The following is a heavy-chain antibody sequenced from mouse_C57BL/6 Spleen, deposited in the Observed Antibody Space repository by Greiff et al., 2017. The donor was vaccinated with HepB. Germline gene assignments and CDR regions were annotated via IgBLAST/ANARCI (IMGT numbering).Heavy chain of an antibody. CDR2: INYDGSST. CDR3: ARARLYGSSPYWYFDV. D-gene: IGHD1-1*01. CDR1: GFTFSDYY. V-gene: IGHV5-16*01. Sequence: EVNLVESEGGLVQPGSSMKLSCTASGFTFSDYYMAWVRQVPEKGLEWVANINYDGSSTYYLDSLKSRFIISRDNAKNILYLQMSSLKSEDTATYYCARARLYGSSPYWYFDVWGTGTTVTVSS. J-gene: IGHJ1*03.